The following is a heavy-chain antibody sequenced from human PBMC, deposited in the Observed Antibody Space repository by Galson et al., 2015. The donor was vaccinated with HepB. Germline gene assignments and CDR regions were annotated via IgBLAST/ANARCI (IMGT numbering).Heavy chain of an antibody. J-gene: IGHJ4*02. CDR2: ISYDGSNK. CDR3: ATEKATAAKGGFDF. V-gene: IGHV3-30-3*01. D-gene: IGHD6-13*01. CDR1: GFTFSSYA. Sequence: SLRLSCAASGFTFSSYAMHWVRQAPGKGLEWVAVISYDGSNKYYADSVKGRFTISRDNSKNTLYMQMNSLRAEDTAVYYCATEKATAAKGGFDFWGQGTLVTVS.